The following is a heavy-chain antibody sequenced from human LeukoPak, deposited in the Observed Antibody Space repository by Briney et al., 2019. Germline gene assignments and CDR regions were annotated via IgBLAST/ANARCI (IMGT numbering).Heavy chain of an antibody. V-gene: IGHV3-48*03. D-gene: IGHD5-24*01. J-gene: IGHJ4*02. CDR1: GFTFSSYE. Sequence: GGSLRLSCAASGFTFSSYEMNWVRQAPGKGLEWVSYISSSGSTIYYADSVKGRFTISRDNAKNSLYLQMNSLRAEDTAVYYCARDGLQFGEFVYWGQGTLVTVSS. CDR3: ARDGLQFGEFVY. CDR2: ISSSGSTI.